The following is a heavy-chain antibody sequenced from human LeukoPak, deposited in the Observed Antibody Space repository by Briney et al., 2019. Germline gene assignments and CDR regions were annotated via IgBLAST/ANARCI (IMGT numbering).Heavy chain of an antibody. CDR2: VGGGSGSA. V-gene: IGHV3-23*01. CDR1: GFTFSSYA. D-gene: IGHD6-19*01. Sequence: SGGSLRLSCAASGFTFSSYAMSWVRQPPGKGLEWVSSVGGGSGSAYCADSVKGRFTISRDNSKNTLYLQMNSLRAEDTAVYYCARESAGYSSGWSVDYWGQGTLVTVSS. J-gene: IGHJ4*02. CDR3: ARESAGYSSGWSVDY.